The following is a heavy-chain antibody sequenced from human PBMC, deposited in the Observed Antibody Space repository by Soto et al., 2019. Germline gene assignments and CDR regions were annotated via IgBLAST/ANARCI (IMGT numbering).Heavy chain of an antibody. CDR2: ISSSSSTI. Sequence: PGGSLRLSCAASGFTFSSYSMNWVRQAPGKGLEWVSYISSSSSTIYYADSVKGRFTISRDNAKSSLYLQMNSLRDEDTAVYYCASTQLAYYYYYGMDVWGQGTTVTVSS. J-gene: IGHJ6*02. CDR3: ASTQLAYYYYYGMDV. CDR1: GFTFSSYS. D-gene: IGHD6-13*01. V-gene: IGHV3-48*02.